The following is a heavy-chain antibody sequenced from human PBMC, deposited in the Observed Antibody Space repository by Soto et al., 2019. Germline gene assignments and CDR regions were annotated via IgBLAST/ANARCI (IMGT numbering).Heavy chain of an antibody. J-gene: IGHJ6*03. D-gene: IGHD2-15*01. CDR3: ARLPGGYCSGGSCYYDYFMDV. V-gene: IGHV2-5*02. CDR1: GFSLSTSGVG. CDR2: IYWDDDK. Sequence: SGPTLVNPTQTLTLTCTFSGFSLSTSGVGVGWIRQPPGKALEWLALIYWDDDKWYSPSLKSRLTITKDTPKNQVVLTMTNMDPVETATYYCARLPGGYCSGGSCYYDYFMDVWGKGRTVTVSS.